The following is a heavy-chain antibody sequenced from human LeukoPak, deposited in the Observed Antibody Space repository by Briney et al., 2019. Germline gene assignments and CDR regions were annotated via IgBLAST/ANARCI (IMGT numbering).Heavy chain of an antibody. Sequence: PSETLSLTCAVYGGSFSGYYWSWIRQPPGKGLEWMGEINHSGSTNYSPSLKSRVTMSVDTSKNQFSLKLSSVTAADTAMYYCARVGVQIVVVPAATTQTTYYYYMDVWDKGTTVTVSS. CDR1: GGSFSGYY. V-gene: IGHV4-34*01. CDR2: INHSGST. D-gene: IGHD2-2*01. J-gene: IGHJ6*03. CDR3: ARVGVQIVVVPAATTQTTYYYYMDV.